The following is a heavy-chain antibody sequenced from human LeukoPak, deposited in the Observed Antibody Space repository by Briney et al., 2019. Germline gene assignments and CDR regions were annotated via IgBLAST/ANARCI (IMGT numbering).Heavy chain of an antibody. CDR1: GYTFTDYY. Sequence: ASVKVSCKASGYTFTDYYMHWVRQPPGQGLEWMAWINPNTGDTNYAQNFQGRVTMTRDTSIYTAYMEVSRLTSDDTAGYYCARDLNTAMAFFDYWGQGTLVTVSS. CDR2: INPNTGDT. D-gene: IGHD5-18*01. CDR3: ARDLNTAMAFFDY. J-gene: IGHJ4*02. V-gene: IGHV1-2*02.